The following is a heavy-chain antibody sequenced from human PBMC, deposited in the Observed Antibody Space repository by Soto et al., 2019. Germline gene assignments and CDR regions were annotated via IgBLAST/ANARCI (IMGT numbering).Heavy chain of an antibody. Sequence: PGGSLRLSCAASGFTFSSSAMNWVRQAPGEGLEWVSVISGSGGSTYYADSVKGRFTISRDNSKNTLYLDMNSLRAEDTAVYYCAKSLNINWKNWFDPWGQGTLVTVSS. J-gene: IGHJ5*02. CDR2: ISGSGGST. D-gene: IGHD1-1*01. V-gene: IGHV3-23*01. CDR1: GFTFSSSA. CDR3: AKSLNINWKNWFDP.